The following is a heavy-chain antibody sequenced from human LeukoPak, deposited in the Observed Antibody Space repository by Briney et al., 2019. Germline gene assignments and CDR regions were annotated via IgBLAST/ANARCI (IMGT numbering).Heavy chain of an antibody. V-gene: IGHV4-34*01. CDR3: ASRGRYSSYQG. Sequence: SETLSLTCAVYGGSFSGYYWSWIRQPPGKGLEWIGEINHSGSTNYNPSLKSRVTISVDRSKNQFSLKLSSVTAADTAVYYCASRGRYSSYQGWGQGTLVTVSS. D-gene: IGHD5-18*01. CDR2: INHSGST. J-gene: IGHJ4*02. CDR1: GGSFSGYY.